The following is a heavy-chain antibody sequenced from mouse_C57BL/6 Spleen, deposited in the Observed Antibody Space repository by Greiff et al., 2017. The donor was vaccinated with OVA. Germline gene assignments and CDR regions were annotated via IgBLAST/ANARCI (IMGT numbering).Heavy chain of an antibody. CDR3: ARRTGTDY. Sequence: QVQLQQSGAELAKPGASVKLSCKASGYTFTSYWMQWVKQRPGQGLEWIGEIDPSDSYTNYNQKFKGKATLTVDTSSSTAYMQLSSLTSEDSAVYYCARRTGTDYWGQGTTLTVSS. V-gene: IGHV1-50*01. CDR1: GYTFTSYW. CDR2: IDPSDSYT. J-gene: IGHJ2*01. D-gene: IGHD4-1*01.